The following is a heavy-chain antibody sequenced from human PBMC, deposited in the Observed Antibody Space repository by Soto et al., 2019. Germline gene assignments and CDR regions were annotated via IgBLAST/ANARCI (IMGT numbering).Heavy chain of an antibody. D-gene: IGHD2-8*01. CDR2: INHSGST. CDR3: ARSAVVDIVLMVYAIKKHWFDP. Sequence: SWILQPPRKGLEWIGEINHSGSTNYNPSLKSRVTISVDTSKNQFSLKLSSVTAADTAVYYCARSAVVDIVLMVYAIKKHWFDPWGQGSLVTVSS. V-gene: IGHV4-34*01. J-gene: IGHJ5*02.